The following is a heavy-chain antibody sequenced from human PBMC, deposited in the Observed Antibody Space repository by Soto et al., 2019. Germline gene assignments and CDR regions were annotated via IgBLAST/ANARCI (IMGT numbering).Heavy chain of an antibody. Sequence: SLRLSCTASGFTFSSHAMSWVRQAPGKGLEWVSGISGSAYSTYYADSVEGRFTISRDNSKSTLYLQINSLRADDTAVYYCAKDPHSWGQGTQVTVSS. CDR1: GFTFSSHA. V-gene: IGHV3-23*01. CDR2: ISGSAYST. CDR3: AKDPHS. J-gene: IGHJ4*02.